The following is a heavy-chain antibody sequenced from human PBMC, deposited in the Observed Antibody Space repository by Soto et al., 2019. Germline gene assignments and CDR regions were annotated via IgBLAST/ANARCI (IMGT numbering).Heavy chain of an antibody. CDR1: GGSMNNYF. CDR2: IHSGGAI. D-gene: IGHD3-9*01. V-gene: IGHV4-59*08. CDR3: ARSYDTSTGYYRY. Sequence: PSETLSLTCTVSGGSMNNYFWSWIRQSPGKGLEWIAYIHSGGAINYSPSLKSRATISLDTSNNQVSLRLSSMTAADTAVYYCARSYDTSTGYYRYWGQGALVTVSS. J-gene: IGHJ4*02.